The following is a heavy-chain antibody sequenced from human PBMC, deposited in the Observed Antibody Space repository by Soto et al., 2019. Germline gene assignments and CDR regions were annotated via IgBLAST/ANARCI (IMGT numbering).Heavy chain of an antibody. D-gene: IGHD4-17*01. CDR1: GYTFTSYG. CDR2: ISAYNGNK. J-gene: IGHJ3*02. Sequence: ASVKVSCKASGYTFTSYGISWVRQAPGQGLEWMGWISAYNGNKNYAQKLQGRVTMTTDTSTSTAYMELRSLRSDDTAVYYCGRYFSDDYGDFDAFDIWGQGTMVTVSS. CDR3: GRYFSDDYGDFDAFDI. V-gene: IGHV1-18*01.